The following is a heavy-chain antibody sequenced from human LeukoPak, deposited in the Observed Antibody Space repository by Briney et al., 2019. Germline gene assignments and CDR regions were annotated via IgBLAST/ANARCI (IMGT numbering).Heavy chain of an antibody. CDR3: AKGGEYTYGLDN. CDR2: ISSSGSTI. J-gene: IGHJ4*02. V-gene: IGHV3-48*03. D-gene: IGHD5-18*01. Sequence: SGGSLRLSCAASGFTFSSYEMNWVRQAPGKGLEWVSYISSSGSTIYYADSVKGRFTISRDNAKNSLYLQMNSLRVEDMALYYCAKGGEYTYGLDNWGQGTLVTVSS. CDR1: GFTFSSYE.